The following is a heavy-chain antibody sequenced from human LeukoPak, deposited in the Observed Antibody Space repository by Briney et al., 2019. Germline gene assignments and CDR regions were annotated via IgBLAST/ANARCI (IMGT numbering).Heavy chain of an antibody. V-gene: IGHV4-59*01. CDR3: ARGNAD. CDR2: LHYSGST. Sequence: PSETLSLTCTVSGDSISPYYWGWIRQPPGKGLEWIGYLHYSGSTNYNPSLKSRVTISVDTSKNQFSLKLSSVTAADTALYYCARGNADWGQGTLVTVSS. CDR1: GDSISPYY. J-gene: IGHJ4*02.